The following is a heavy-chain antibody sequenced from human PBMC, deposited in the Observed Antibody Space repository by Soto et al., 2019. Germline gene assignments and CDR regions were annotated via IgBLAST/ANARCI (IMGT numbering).Heavy chain of an antibody. CDR1: GFTFSSYA. CDR2: ISSNGGST. CDR3: ARDGDCSSTGCYAFDI. Sequence: EVQLVESGGGLVQPGGSLRLSCAASGFTFSSYAMHWVRQAPGKGLEYVSAISSNGGSTYYANSVKGRFTISRDNSKNTVYLQMGSLRAEDMAVYYWARDGDCSSTGCYAFDIWGQGTMVTVSS. V-gene: IGHV3-64*01. J-gene: IGHJ3*02. D-gene: IGHD2-2*01.